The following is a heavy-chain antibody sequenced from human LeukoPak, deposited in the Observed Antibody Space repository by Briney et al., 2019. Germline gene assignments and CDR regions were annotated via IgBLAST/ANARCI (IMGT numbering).Heavy chain of an antibody. CDR2: IYHSGST. CDR1: GGSISSGGYY. Sequence: PSETLSLTCTVSGGSISSGGYYWSWIRQPPGKGLEWIGYIYHSGSTYYNPSLKSRVTISVDRSKNQFSLKLSSVTAADTAVYYCAREIAVAGTGGDYWGQGTLVTVSS. V-gene: IGHV4-30-2*01. J-gene: IGHJ4*02. D-gene: IGHD6-19*01. CDR3: AREIAVAGTGGDY.